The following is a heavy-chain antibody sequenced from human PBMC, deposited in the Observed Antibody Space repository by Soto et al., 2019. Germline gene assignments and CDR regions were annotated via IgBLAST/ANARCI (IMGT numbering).Heavy chain of an antibody. CDR1: SGSISVTNVF. V-gene: IGHV4-39*01. Sequence: PSETLSLTCTGPSGSISVTNVFWGWVRQPPGKGLEWIGNVDYSGTAYFSPSLATRVTFHVDTSKNQFSLTLYSVTAADTAVYYCARITGRHLDYWGQGILVTVSS. J-gene: IGHJ4*02. CDR2: VDYSGTA. D-gene: IGHD1-20*01. CDR3: ARITGRHLDY.